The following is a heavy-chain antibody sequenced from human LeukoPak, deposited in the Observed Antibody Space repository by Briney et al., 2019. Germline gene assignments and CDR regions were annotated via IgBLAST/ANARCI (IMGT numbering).Heavy chain of an antibody. J-gene: IGHJ4*02. Sequence: SETLSLTCTVSTYSISSGYYWGWIRRPPGKGLEWIGSIYHSGRSYYNPSLKSRVTISVDTSKNQFSLKLRSVTAADTAVYHCARAETYSSGWYAPFFDYWGQGTLVTVST. CDR3: ARAETYSSGWYAPFFDY. CDR1: TYSISSGYY. CDR2: IYHSGRS. D-gene: IGHD6-19*01. V-gene: IGHV4-38-2*02.